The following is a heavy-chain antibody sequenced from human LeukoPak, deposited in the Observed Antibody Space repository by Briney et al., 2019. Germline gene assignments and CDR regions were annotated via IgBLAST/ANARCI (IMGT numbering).Heavy chain of an antibody. V-gene: IGHV4-59*08. CDR2: IHYSGST. CDR1: GGSISSYY. J-gene: IGHJ4*02. D-gene: IGHD5-24*01. CDR3: ARHGRDGYKNDY. Sequence: SETLSLTCTVSGGSISSYYWSWIRQPPGKGLEWIGYIHYSGSTNYNPSLKSRVTISVDTSKNQFSLKLSSVTAADTAVYYCARHGRDGYKNDYWGQGTLVTVSS.